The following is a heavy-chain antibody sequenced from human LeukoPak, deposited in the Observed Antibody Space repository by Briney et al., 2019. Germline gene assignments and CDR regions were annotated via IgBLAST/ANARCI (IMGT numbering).Heavy chain of an antibody. CDR3: TRDPEALDF. V-gene: IGHV3-21*01. J-gene: IGHJ4*02. Sequence: PGGSLRLSCAASGFTLSSYSMNWVRQAPGKGLEWVSSISSSSSYRYYADSVKGRFTVSRDNAKNSLYLQMNSLRVEDTAVYYCTRDPEALDFWGQGTLVTVSS. CDR2: ISSSSSYR. CDR1: GFTLSSYS.